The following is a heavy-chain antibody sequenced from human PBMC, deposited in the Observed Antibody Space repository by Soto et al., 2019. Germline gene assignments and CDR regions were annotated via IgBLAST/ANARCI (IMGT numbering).Heavy chain of an antibody. V-gene: IGHV1-69*06. CDR1: GGTFSSYA. CDR2: IIPIFGTA. Sequence: SVKVSCKASGGTFSSYAISWVRQAPGQGLEWMGGIIPIFGTANYAQKFQGRVTITADKSTSTAYMELSSLRSEDTAVYYCASMREYDSSGYYYYGMDVWGQGTTVTV. D-gene: IGHD3-22*01. CDR3: ASMREYDSSGYYYYGMDV. J-gene: IGHJ6*02.